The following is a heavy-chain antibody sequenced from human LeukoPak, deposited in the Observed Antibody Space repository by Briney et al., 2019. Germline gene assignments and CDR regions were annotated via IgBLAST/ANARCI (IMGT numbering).Heavy chain of an antibody. V-gene: IGHV5-51*01. Sequence: GESLKISCKGSGYTFTSYWVVWVRQMPGRGLEWMGIIYPGDSDTRYSPSFQGQVTFSADKSTNTAYLQWSRLKASDTAMYFCARQGGYYQDYWGQGALVTVSS. CDR3: ARQGGYYQDY. D-gene: IGHD3-22*01. CDR1: GYTFTSYW. CDR2: IYPGDSDT. J-gene: IGHJ4*02.